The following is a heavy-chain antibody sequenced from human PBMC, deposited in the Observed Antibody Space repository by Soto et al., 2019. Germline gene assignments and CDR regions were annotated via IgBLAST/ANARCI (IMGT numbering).Heavy chain of an antibody. CDR2: IAYDGSDM. CDR3: AKDPRGIVGAGAWLDS. CDR1: GFSFSSYA. Sequence: QVHLVESGGDVVQPGRSLRLSCAASGFSFSSYAIHWGRQAPGKGLEGVAVIAYDGSDMYYGDSVKGRFTISRDNSKKTLYLQMNSLRPDDTAVYYCAKDPRGIVGAGAWLDSWGQGTLVIVSS. V-gene: IGHV3-30*18. J-gene: IGHJ4*02. D-gene: IGHD1-26*01.